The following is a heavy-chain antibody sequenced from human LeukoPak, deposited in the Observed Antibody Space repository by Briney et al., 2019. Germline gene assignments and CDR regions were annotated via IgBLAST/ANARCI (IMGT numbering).Heavy chain of an antibody. CDR2: ISAYNGNT. CDR3: ARDRRQLVQEYYYYYMDV. D-gene: IGHD6-6*01. Sequence: ASVKVSCKASGYTFTSYGISWVRQAPGQGLEWMGWISAYNGNTNYAQKLQGRVTMTTDTSTSTAYMELRSLRSDDTAVYYCARDRRQLVQEYYYYYMDVWGKGTTVTVSS. CDR1: GYTFTSYG. J-gene: IGHJ6*03. V-gene: IGHV1-18*01.